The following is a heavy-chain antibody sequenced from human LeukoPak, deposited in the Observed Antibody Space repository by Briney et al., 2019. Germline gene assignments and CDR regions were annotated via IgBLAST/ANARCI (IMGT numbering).Heavy chain of an antibody. CDR2: MNPNSGNT. CDR1: GYIFTSCD. J-gene: IGHJ4*02. Sequence: ASVKVSCKASGYIFTSCDINWVRQATGQGLEWMGWMNPNSGNTGYAQKFQGRVTMTRNTSISTAYMELSSLRSEDTAVYYCARGLHYASGSYFPEYWGQGTLVTVSS. D-gene: IGHD3-10*01. V-gene: IGHV1-8*01. CDR3: ARGLHYASGSYFPEY.